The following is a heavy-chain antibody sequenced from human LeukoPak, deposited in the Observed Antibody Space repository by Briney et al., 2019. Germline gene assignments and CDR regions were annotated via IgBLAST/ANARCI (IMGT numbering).Heavy chain of an antibody. V-gene: IGHV3-30*03. J-gene: IGHJ6*03. D-gene: IGHD2-2*01. CDR3: ARGGDIVVVPAAHLLTYYYYYYMDV. CDR2: ISYDGSNK. Sequence: GGSLRLSCAASGFTFSSYGMHWVRQAPGKGLEWVAVISYDGSNKYYADSVKGRFTISRDNAKNSLYLQMNSLRAEDTAVYYCARGGDIVVVPAAHLLTYYYYYYMDVWGKGTTVTVSS. CDR1: GFTFSSYG.